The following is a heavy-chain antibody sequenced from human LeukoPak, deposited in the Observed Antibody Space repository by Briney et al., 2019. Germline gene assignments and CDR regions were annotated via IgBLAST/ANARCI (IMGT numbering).Heavy chain of an antibody. Sequence: GGSLRLSCAASGFTFSDYYMSWIRQAPGKGLEWVSYISSSGSTIYYADSVKGRFTISRDNAKNPLYLQMNSLRAEDTAVYYCARGYDSSGYEWFDPWGQGTLVTVSS. J-gene: IGHJ5*02. CDR1: GFTFSDYY. CDR2: ISSSGSTI. V-gene: IGHV3-11*01. D-gene: IGHD3-22*01. CDR3: ARGYDSSGYEWFDP.